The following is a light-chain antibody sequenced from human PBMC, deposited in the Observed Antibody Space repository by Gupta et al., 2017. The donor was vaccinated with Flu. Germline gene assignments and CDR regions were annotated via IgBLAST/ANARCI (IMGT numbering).Light chain of an antibody. CDR3: QQLHDYPLT. J-gene: IGKJ4*01. CDR1: QSINNY. Sequence: VGDRVTITCRASQSINNYLAWYQQKPGEAPQLLIYAASNLQSGVPSRFSGSGSGAEFTPTVSSLQPEDFATYYCQQLHDYPLTFGGGTKVEIQ. CDR2: AAS. V-gene: IGKV1-9*01.